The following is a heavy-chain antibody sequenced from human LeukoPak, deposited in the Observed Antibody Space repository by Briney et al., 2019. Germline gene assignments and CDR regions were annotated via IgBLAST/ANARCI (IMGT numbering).Heavy chain of an antibody. Sequence: SETLSLTCAVYGGSFSGYYWSWIRQPPGKGLEWIGEINHSGSTNYNPSLKSRVTISVDTSKNQFSLKLSSVTAADTAVYYCAREPSYSSSDAFDIWGQGTMVTVSS. V-gene: IGHV4-34*01. CDR1: GGSFSGYY. CDR3: AREPSYSSSDAFDI. D-gene: IGHD6-6*01. J-gene: IGHJ3*02. CDR2: INHSGST.